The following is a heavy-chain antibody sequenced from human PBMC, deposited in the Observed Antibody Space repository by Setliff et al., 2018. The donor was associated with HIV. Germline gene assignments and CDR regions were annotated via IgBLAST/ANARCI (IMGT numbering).Heavy chain of an antibody. J-gene: IGHJ4*02. CDR2: IYVSGTT. CDR1: DDPISSYY. CDR3: AREPSTDHGNFDY. Sequence: PSETLSLTCYVTDDPISSYYWSWVRQPAGQGLEWIGRIYVSGTTSYTNYNPSLKSRITMSADMSKNQFSLKLNSVTAADTAVYYCAREPSTDHGNFDYWGRGTLVTVSS. D-gene: IGHD2-2*01. V-gene: IGHV4-4*07.